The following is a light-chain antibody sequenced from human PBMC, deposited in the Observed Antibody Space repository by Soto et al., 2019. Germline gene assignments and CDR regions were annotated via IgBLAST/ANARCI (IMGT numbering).Light chain of an antibody. Sequence: DTQMTQSPSTLSASVGDRVTITCRASQSISTWLAWYQQKPGKAPKLLIYKASSLEGGVPSRFSGSGSGTEFTLTISSLQPDDFATYYCQHYNSYPLTFGGGTKVDIK. CDR1: QSISTW. CDR2: KAS. V-gene: IGKV1-5*03. CDR3: QHYNSYPLT. J-gene: IGKJ4*01.